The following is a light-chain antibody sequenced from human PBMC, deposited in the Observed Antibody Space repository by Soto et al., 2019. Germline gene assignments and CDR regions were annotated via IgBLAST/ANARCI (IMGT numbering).Light chain of an antibody. CDR3: QQYGSSPKT. V-gene: IGKV3-20*01. CDR2: GAS. Sequence: EIVLTQSPGTLSLSPGERATLSCRASQSISSNYLAWYQQKPGQAPRLLIHGASSRATGIPDRFSGSGSGTDFTLTISRLEPEDFAVYYCQQYGSSPKTFGQGTKVDI. J-gene: IGKJ1*01. CDR1: QSISSNY.